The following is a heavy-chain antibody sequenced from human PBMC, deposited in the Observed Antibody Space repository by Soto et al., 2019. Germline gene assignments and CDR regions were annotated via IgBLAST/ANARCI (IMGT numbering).Heavy chain of an antibody. J-gene: IGHJ4*02. CDR3: ARGRPIFGYFEY. CDR2: IYHSGTT. V-gene: IGHV4-30-4*01. CDR1: GGSISSGDYH. D-gene: IGHD3-10*01. Sequence: QVQLQESGPGLVKPSQTLSLTCTVSGGSISSGDYHWTWVRQPPGKVLEWIGYIYHSGTTYHNPSLESRVTISLDTSKNQFALKLSSVTAADTAVYYCARGRPIFGYFEYWGQGTLVTVSS.